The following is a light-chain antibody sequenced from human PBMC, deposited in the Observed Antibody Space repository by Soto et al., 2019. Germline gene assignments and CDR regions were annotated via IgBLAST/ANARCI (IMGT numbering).Light chain of an antibody. CDR2: GTS. V-gene: IGKV3-20*01. CDR3: QQYASSPWT. Sequence: EIVLTQSPGTLSLAPGEGATLSCRASQSVKSSYLAWYQQKPGQAPRLLIFGTSNRATGIPDRFRGGGSGTDFTLTISRLEPEDFAVYYCQQYASSPWTFGQGTKLEIK. J-gene: IGKJ1*01. CDR1: QSVKSSY.